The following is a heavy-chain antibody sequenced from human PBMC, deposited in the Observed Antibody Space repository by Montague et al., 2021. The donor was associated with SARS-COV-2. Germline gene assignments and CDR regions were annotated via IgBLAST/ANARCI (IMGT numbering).Heavy chain of an antibody. CDR2: INHSGST. V-gene: IGHV4-34*01. CDR1: GESFSGYY. CDR3: ARPSCSSTSCYGPLWY. D-gene: IGHD2-2*01. Sequence: SETLSLTCAVYGESFSGYYWSWIRQPPGKGLEWIGEINHSGSTNSNPSLKSRLTISVDTSKNQFSLKLSSVTAADTAVYYCARPSCSSTSCYGPLWYWGQGTLDTVSS. J-gene: IGHJ4*02.